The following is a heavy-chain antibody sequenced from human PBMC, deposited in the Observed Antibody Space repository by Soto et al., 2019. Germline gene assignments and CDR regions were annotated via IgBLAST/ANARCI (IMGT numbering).Heavy chain of an antibody. CDR3: ARGAYDSSGYYAFDY. D-gene: IGHD3-22*01. CDR1: SYY. V-gene: IGHV4-59*01. CDR2: IYYSGST. Sequence: SYYWSWIRQPPGKGLEWIGYIYYSGSTNYNPSLKSRVTISVDTSKNQFSLKLSSVTAADTAVYYCARGAYDSSGYYAFDYWGQGTLVTVS. J-gene: IGHJ4*02.